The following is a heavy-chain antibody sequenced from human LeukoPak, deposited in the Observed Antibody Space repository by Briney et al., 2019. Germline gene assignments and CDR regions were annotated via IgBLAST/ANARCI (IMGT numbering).Heavy chain of an antibody. CDR2: IYYSGST. J-gene: IGHJ6*02. CDR3: ARVNAYYYYGMDV. V-gene: IGHV4-59*01. Sequence: SETLSLTCTVSGGSISSYYWSWIRQPPGKGLEWIGYIYYSGSTNYNPSLKSRVTISVDTSKNQFSLKLSSVTAAATAVYYCARVNAYYYYGMDVWGQGTTVTVSS. CDR1: GGSISSYY.